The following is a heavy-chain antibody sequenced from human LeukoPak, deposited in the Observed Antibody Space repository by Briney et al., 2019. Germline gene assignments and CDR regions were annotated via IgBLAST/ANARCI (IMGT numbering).Heavy chain of an antibody. Sequence: PSETLSLTCTVSGGSISSGGYYWSWLRQLPGKGLEWIGYIYYSGNTYYNPSLKSRVTISVDTSKNQFSLKLSSVTAADTAVHYCARVYDSSGYYSYYFDYWGQGTLVTVSS. CDR1: GGSISSGGYY. CDR3: ARVYDSSGYYSYYFDY. V-gene: IGHV4-31*03. CDR2: IYYSGNT. J-gene: IGHJ4*02. D-gene: IGHD3-22*01.